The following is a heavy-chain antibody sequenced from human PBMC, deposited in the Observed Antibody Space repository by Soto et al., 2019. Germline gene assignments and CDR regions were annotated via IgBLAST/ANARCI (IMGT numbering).Heavy chain of an antibody. CDR2: ISYDGSNK. J-gene: IGHJ6*02. CDR3: ARPLANLSYYYYYGMDV. Sequence: GGSLRLSCAASGFTFSSYAMHWVRQAPGKGLEWVAVISYDGSNKYYADSVKGRFTISRDNSKNTLYLQMNSLRAEDTAVYYCARPLANLSYYYYYGMDVWGQGTTVTVSS. CDR1: GFTFSSYA. V-gene: IGHV3-30-3*01.